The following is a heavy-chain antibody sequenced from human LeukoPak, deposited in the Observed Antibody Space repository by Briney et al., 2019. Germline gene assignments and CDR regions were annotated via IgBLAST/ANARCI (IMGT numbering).Heavy chain of an antibody. CDR1: GGSFSGYY. J-gene: IGHJ4*02. CDR2: INHSGST. CDR3: AREGPADY. Sequence: SETLSLTCAVYGGSFSGYYWSWIRQPPGRGLEWIGEINHSGSTNYNPSLKSRVTISVDTSKNQFSLKLSSVTAADTAVYYCAREGPADYWGQGTLVTVSS. V-gene: IGHV4-34*01.